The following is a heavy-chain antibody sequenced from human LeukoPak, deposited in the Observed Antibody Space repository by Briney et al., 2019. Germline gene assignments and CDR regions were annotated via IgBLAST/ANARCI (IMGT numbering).Heavy chain of an antibody. CDR1: GGSFSGYY. CDR3: ARERYYYYYMDV. Sequence: SETLSLTXAVYGGSFSGYYWSWIRQPPGKGLEWIGDINHSGSTNYNPSLKSQVTISVDTSKNQFSLKLSSVTAADTAVYYCARERYYYYYMDVWGKGTTVTVSS. CDR2: INHSGST. J-gene: IGHJ6*03. V-gene: IGHV4-34*01.